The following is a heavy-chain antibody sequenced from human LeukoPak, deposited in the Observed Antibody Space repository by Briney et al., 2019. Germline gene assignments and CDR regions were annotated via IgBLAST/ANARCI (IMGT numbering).Heavy chain of an antibody. D-gene: IGHD1-1*01. CDR2: INPNSGAT. V-gene: IGHV1-2*02. CDR1: GYTLSGYY. CDR3: ARYNWNDVVSALDY. Sequence: ASVKVSCKASGYTLSGYYIHWVRQAPGQGLEWMGWINPNSGATHYAQNFQGGVTMTRDTSISTFYMEVSRLRSDDTAVYFCARYNWNDVVSALDYWGQGTLVNVSS. J-gene: IGHJ4*02.